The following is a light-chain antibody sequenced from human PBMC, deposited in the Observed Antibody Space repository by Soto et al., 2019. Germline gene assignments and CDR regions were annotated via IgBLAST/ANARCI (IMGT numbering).Light chain of an antibody. J-gene: IGKJ4*01. CDR3: QQSSNWLT. V-gene: IGKV3-11*01. CDR2: DAS. Sequence: IVLTQSPATLSLSPLEIDTLSCRASQSVSSYLAWYQQKPGQAPRLLIYDASNRATGIPARFSGSGSGTDFTLTISSLETEDFAVYYCQQSSNWLTFGGGTKVDIK. CDR1: QSVSSY.